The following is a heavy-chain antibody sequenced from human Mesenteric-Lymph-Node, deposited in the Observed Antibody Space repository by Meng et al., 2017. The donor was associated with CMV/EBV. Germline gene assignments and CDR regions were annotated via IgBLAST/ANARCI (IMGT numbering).Heavy chain of an antibody. V-gene: IGHV4-34*01. CDR3: ARLGYSSGWYYFDF. CDR2: INHSGNT. J-gene: IGHJ4*02. Sequence: VYGGSFSGYYWTWIRQPPGKGLEWIGEINHSGNTNYNPSRKNRVTILIDTSKNQFSLELSSVTAADTAVYYCARLGYSSGWYYFDFWGQGTLVTVSS. D-gene: IGHD6-19*01. CDR1: GGSFSGYY.